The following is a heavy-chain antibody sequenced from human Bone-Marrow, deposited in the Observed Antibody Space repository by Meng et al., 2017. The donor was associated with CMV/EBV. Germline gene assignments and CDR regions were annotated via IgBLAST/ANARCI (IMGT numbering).Heavy chain of an antibody. J-gene: IGHJ4*02. CDR3: VRVTPPPAPL. CDR1: GFTFSNYW. CDR2: INTDGSDT. Sequence: GGSLRLSCAASGFTFSNYWMHWVRQAPGKGLVWVSHINTDGSDTNYADSVKGRFTVSRDNAKGTLYLQMNSLGPEDSAVYYGVRVTPPPAPLWGQGTLVTGSS. V-gene: IGHV3-74*01.